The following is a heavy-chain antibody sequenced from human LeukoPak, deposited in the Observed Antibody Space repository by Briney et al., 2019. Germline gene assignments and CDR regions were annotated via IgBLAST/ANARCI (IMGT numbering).Heavy chain of an antibody. CDR3: ARGSPFSG. Sequence: SETLSLTCTVSGGSISSGGYYWSWIRQPPGKGLEWIGEINHSGSTNYNPSLKSRVTISVDTSKNQFSLKLSSVTAADTAVYYCARGSPFSGWGQGTLVTVSS. J-gene: IGHJ4*02. V-gene: IGHV4-39*07. D-gene: IGHD2-15*01. CDR1: GGSISSGGYY. CDR2: INHSGST.